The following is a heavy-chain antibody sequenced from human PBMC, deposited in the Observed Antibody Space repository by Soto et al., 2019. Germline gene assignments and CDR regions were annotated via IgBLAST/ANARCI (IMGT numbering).Heavy chain of an antibody. V-gene: IGHV3-23*01. D-gene: IGHD6-19*01. CDR2: ISGSGGST. CDR1: GFTFSSYA. J-gene: IGHJ4*02. CDR3: AKDVRQWLVRGIDY. Sequence: EVQLLESGGGLVQPGGSLRLSCAASGFTFSSYALSWVRQAPGKGLEWVSAISGSGGSTYYADSVKGRFTISRDNSKNTLYLQMNSLRAEDTAVYYCAKDVRQWLVRGIDYWGQGTLVTVSS.